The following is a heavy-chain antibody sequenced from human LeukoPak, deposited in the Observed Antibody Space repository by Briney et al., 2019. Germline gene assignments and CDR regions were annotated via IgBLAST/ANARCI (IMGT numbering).Heavy chain of an antibody. CDR2: MNPNSGNT. V-gene: IGHV1-8*01. Sequence: ASVKVSCKASGYTFTSCDINWVRQATGQGLEWMGWMNPNSGNTGYAQKFQGRVTMTRNTSISTAYMELSSLRSEDTAVYYCARVMTRRITMVRGVFNYWGQGTLVTVSS. D-gene: IGHD3-10*01. CDR3: ARVMTRRITMVRGVFNY. J-gene: IGHJ4*02. CDR1: GYTFTSCD.